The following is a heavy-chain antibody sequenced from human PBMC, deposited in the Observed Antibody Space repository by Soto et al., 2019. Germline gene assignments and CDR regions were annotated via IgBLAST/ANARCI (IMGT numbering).Heavy chain of an antibody. CDR2: LSGSGDST. D-gene: IGHD6-13*01. Sequence: LRLSCAASGFIFSSYAMSWVRQAPGKGLEWVSALSGSGDSTYYADSVKARFTISRDNSKNTLYLQMNNLTVEDTATYYCAKSDSSSWHQFDYWGQGTLVTVSS. J-gene: IGHJ4*02. CDR3: AKSDSSSWHQFDY. CDR1: GFIFSSYA. V-gene: IGHV3-23*01.